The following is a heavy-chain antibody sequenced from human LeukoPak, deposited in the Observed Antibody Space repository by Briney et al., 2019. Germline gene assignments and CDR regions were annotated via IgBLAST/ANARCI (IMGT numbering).Heavy chain of an antibody. CDR3: AKPSGNCVDY. CDR1: GFTFDDYA. CDR2: ISWDGGST. J-gene: IGHJ4*02. Sequence: GGSLRLSCAASGFTFDDYAMHWVRQAPGKGLEWVSLISWDGGSTYYADSVKGRFTISRDNSKNTLFLQMNSLRPEDTGVYFCAKPSGNCVDYWGQGTLVTVSS. V-gene: IGHV3-43D*03. D-gene: IGHD1-26*01.